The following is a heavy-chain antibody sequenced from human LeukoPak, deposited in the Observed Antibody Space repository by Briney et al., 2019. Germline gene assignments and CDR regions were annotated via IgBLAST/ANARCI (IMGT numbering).Heavy chain of an antibody. CDR2: ISYDGSNK. J-gene: IGHJ5*02. CDR1: GFTFSSYA. D-gene: IGHD4-11*01. CDR3: ARGTYSNCRKRDKNWFDP. Sequence: GGSLRLSCAASGFTFSSYAMHWVRQAPGKGLEWVAVISYDGSNKYYADSVKGRFTISRDNSKNTLYLQMNSLRAEDTAVYYCARGTYSNCRKRDKNWFDPWGQGTLVTVSS. V-gene: IGHV3-30*04.